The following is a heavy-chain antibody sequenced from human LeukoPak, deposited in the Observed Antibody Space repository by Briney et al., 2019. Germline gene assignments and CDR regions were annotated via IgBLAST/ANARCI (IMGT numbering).Heavy chain of an antibody. V-gene: IGHV4-61*10. CDR3: ARILWFEDWYFDL. CDR1: GGSISSGSYC. Sequence: SETLSLTCTVSGGSISSGSYCWSWIRQPAGKGLEWIGHIHISGSTNYNPSLKSRVTISVDTSKNQFSLKLSSVTAADTAVYYCARILWFEDWYFDLWGRGTLVTVSS. J-gene: IGHJ2*01. CDR2: IHISGST. D-gene: IGHD3-10*01.